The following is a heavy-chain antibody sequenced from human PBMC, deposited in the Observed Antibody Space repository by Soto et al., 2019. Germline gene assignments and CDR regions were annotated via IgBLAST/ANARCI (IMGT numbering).Heavy chain of an antibody. D-gene: IGHD4-4*01. CDR3: AREGYSNRNFDY. V-gene: IGHV3-33*01. CDR1: GFTFSSYG. J-gene: IGHJ4*02. CDR2: IWYDGSNK. Sequence: GGSLRLSCAASGFTFSSYGMHWVRQAPGKGLEWVAVIWYDGSNKYYADSVKGRFTISRDNSKNTLYLQMNSLRAEDTAVYYCAREGYSNRNFDYWGQGTLVTVSS.